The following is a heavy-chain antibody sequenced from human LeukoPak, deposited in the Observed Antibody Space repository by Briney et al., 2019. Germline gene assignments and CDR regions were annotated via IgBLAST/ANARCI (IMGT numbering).Heavy chain of an antibody. CDR2: IIPIFGTA. D-gene: IGHD6-19*01. V-gene: IGHV1-69*13. J-gene: IGHJ4*02. Sequence: SVKVSCKAPGDTFSSYAISWVRQAPGQGLEWMGGIIPIFGTANYAQKFQGRVTITADESTSTAYMELSSLRSEDTAVYYCARGRMAGTYVFDSWGQGTLVTVSS. CDR3: ARGRMAGTYVFDS. CDR1: GDTFSSYA.